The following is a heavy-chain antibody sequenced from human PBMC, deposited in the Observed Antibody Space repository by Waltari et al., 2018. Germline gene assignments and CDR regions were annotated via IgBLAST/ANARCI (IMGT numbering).Heavy chain of an antibody. CDR3: TRDRGSSGPFDY. Sequence: FTFGDYAMSWFRQAPGKGLEWVGFIRSKAYGGTTEYAASVKGRFTISRDDSKSIAYLQMNSLKTEDTAVYYCTRDRGSSGPFDYWGQGTLVTVSS. CDR1: FTFGDYA. V-gene: IGHV3-49*03. D-gene: IGHD6-19*01. CDR2: IRSKAYGGTT. J-gene: IGHJ4*02.